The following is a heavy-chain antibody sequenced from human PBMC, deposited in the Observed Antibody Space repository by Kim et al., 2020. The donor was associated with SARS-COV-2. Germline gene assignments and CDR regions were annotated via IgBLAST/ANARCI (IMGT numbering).Heavy chain of an antibody. D-gene: IGHD2-21*01. J-gene: IGHJ4*02. CDR1: GGSISSSSYY. CDR3: ARVRGWKHDVVPFDY. CDR2: IYYSGST. Sequence: SETLSLTCTVSGGSISSSSYYWGWIRQPPGKGLECIGSIYYSGSTYYNPSLKSRVTISVDTSKNQFSLKLSSVTAADTAVYYCARVRGWKHDVVPFDYWGQGTLVTVSS. V-gene: IGHV4-39*07.